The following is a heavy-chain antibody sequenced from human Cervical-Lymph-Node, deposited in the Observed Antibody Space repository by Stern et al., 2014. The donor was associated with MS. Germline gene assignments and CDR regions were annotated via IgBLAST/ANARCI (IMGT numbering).Heavy chain of an antibody. D-gene: IGHD6-13*01. CDR3: ARGERLAAAGTPSFDY. Sequence: EMQLVESGGGLVKPGGSLRLSCAASGFTFSSYSMNWVRQAPGKGLEWVSSISSSSSYIYYADSVKGRFTISRDNAKNSLYLQMNSLRAEDTAVYYCARGERLAAAGTPSFDYWGQGTLVTVSS. CDR2: ISSSSSYI. J-gene: IGHJ4*02. V-gene: IGHV3-21*01. CDR1: GFTFSSYS.